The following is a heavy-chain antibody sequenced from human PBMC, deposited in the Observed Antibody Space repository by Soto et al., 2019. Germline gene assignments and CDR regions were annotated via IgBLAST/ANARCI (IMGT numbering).Heavy chain of an antibody. Sequence: QVQLQESGPGLVKPSETLSLTCSVSGGSVTDNYWSWVRQPPGKGLEWIGFVYHSGSTNYNPSLKIRVTMSVDTSKNQFSLKLRSMTTTDTAVYYCATLQGSGNYARDFWGQGSLVTVSS. CDR2: VYHSGST. V-gene: IGHV4-59*02. CDR1: GGSVTDNY. D-gene: IGHD1-26*01. J-gene: IGHJ4*02. CDR3: ATLQGSGNYARDF.